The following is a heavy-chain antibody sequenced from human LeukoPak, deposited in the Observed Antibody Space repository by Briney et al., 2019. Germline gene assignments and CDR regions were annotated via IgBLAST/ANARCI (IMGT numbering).Heavy chain of an antibody. CDR1: GFTFSSYS. Sequence: GGSLRLSCAASGFTFSSYSMNWVRQAPGKGLEWVSGISGSGGSTYYADSVKGRFTISRDNSKNTLFLQMNSLRAEDTAVYYCAKGSFQGVTPNDYWGQGTLVTVSS. V-gene: IGHV3-23*01. J-gene: IGHJ4*02. D-gene: IGHD3-10*01. CDR2: ISGSGGST. CDR3: AKGSFQGVTPNDY.